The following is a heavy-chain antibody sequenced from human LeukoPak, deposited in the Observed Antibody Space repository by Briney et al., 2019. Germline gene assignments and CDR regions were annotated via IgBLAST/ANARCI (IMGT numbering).Heavy chain of an antibody. V-gene: IGHV3-7*01. Sequence: PGGSLRLSCAASGFTFSSYWMSWVRQAPGKGLEWVANVRQDGKYKPYLDAVKGRFTISRDNAKKSLYLQMNSLRAEDTAVYYCARDREWELLRLTDWGQGTLVTVSS. CDR2: VRQDGKYK. CDR3: ARDREWELLRLTD. D-gene: IGHD1-26*01. CDR1: GFTFSSYW. J-gene: IGHJ4*02.